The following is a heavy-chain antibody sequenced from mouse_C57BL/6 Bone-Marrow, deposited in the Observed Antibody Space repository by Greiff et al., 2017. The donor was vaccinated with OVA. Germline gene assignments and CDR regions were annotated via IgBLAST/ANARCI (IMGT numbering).Heavy chain of an antibody. CDR2: IYPSSGTT. J-gene: IGHJ2*01. D-gene: IGHD1-1*01. CDR3: ASGYGSSWGY. Sequence: VQLQQPGAELVRPGASVTLSCKASGYTFTSYGIRWVKQRPGQGLEWIGEIYPSSGTTYYNEKFKGKATLTADKSSSTAYMELRSLTSEDSAGDFWASGYGSSWGYWCQGTTLTVSA. V-gene: IGHV1-81*01. CDR1: GYTFTSYG.